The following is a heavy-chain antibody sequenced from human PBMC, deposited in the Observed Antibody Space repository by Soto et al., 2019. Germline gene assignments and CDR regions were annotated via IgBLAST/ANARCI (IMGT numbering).Heavy chain of an antibody. D-gene: IGHD3-22*01. Sequence: SVKVSCKASGGTFSSYAISWVRQAPGQGLEWMGGIIPIFGTANYAQKFQGRVTITADESTSTAYMELSSLRSEDTAVYYCARLRTGSWYYYDSSGYWYFDYWGQGTLVTAPQ. CDR2: IIPIFGTA. CDR3: ARLRTGSWYYYDSSGYWYFDY. J-gene: IGHJ4*02. CDR1: GGTFSSYA. V-gene: IGHV1-69*13.